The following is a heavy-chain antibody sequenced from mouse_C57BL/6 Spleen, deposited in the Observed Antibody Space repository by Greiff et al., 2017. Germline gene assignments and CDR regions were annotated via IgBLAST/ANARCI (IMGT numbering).Heavy chain of an antibody. J-gene: IGHJ1*03. D-gene: IGHD1-1*01. CDR1: GYTFTSYW. Sequence: QVQLQQPGAELVKPGASVKLSCKASGYTFTSYWMHWVKQRPGRGLEWIGRIDPNSGGTKYNEKFKSKATLTVDKPSSTAYIQLSSLTSEDSAVYYCARDYYGSIHWYFDVWGTGTTVTVSS. V-gene: IGHV1-72*01. CDR3: ARDYYGSIHWYFDV. CDR2: IDPNSGGT.